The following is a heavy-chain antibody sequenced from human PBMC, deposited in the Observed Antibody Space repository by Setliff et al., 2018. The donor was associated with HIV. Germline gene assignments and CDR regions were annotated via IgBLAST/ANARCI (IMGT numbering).Heavy chain of an antibody. CDR3: ARDHPGIAY. V-gene: IGHV1-3*01. CDR2: IHAGSGDT. J-gene: IGHJ4*02. Sequence: ASVKVSCKASGYTFTNNVIHWVRQAPGQRLEWMGWIHAGSGDTQCSQKFQGRVTITRDTSASTVYMELSSLRSEDTAMYYCARDHPGIAYWGQGTMVTVSS. CDR1: GYTFTNNV.